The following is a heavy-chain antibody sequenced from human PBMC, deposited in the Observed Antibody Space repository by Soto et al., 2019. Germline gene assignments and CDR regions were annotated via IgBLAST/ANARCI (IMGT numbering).Heavy chain of an antibody. CDR1: GGSISSGGYY. Sequence: QVQLQESGPGLVKPSQTLSLTCTVSGGSISSGGYYWSWIRQHPGKGLEWIGYIYYSGSTYYNPSLNSRVTISVDTSKNQFSLKLSSVTAADTAVYYCARRNVVPAAMIDYWGQGTLVTVSS. J-gene: IGHJ4*02. V-gene: IGHV4-31*03. CDR2: IYYSGST. D-gene: IGHD2-2*01. CDR3: ARRNVVPAAMIDY.